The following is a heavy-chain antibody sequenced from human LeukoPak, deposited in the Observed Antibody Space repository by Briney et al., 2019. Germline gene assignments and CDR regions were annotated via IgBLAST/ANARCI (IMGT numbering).Heavy chain of an antibody. CDR1: GYTFTGYY. V-gene: IGHV1-2*06. CDR2: INPNSGGT. CDR3: ARIVVVSGAFDI. J-gene: IGHJ3*02. D-gene: IGHD3-22*01. Sequence: ASVKVSCKASGYTFTGYYMHCVRQAPGQGLEWMGRINPNSGGTNYAQKFQGRVTMTRDTSISTAYMELSRLRSDDTAVYYCARIVVVSGAFDIWGQGTMVTVSS.